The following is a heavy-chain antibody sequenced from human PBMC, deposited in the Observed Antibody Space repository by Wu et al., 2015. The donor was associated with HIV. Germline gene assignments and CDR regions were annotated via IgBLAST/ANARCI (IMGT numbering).Heavy chain of an antibody. CDR3: ARVPRSGYDFGLGYYFDY. V-gene: IGHV1-2*02. CDR1: GYTFTGYF. J-gene: IGHJ4*02. Sequence: QLVQSGAEVKKPGSSVKVSCKASGYTFTGYFIVWVRQAPGQGLEWLGYINPNGGGTTYAQKFQGRVTMTRDTSISTAYMELNRLKSEDTAVYYCARVPRSGYDFGLGYYFDYWGQGTLVTVSS. D-gene: IGHD5-12*01. CDR2: INPNGGGT.